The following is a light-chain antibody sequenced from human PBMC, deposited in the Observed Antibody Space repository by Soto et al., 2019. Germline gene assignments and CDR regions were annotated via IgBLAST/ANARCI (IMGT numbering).Light chain of an antibody. J-gene: IGLJ1*01. Sequence: ALTQPASVSGSPGQSITISCTGTSSDVGGYNYVSWYQQHPGKAPKFMIYDVSNRPSGVSNRFSGSKSGNTASLTISGLQAEDEADYYCCSYTTSNTRQIVFGTGTKLTVL. CDR3: CSYTTSNTRQIV. CDR2: DVS. V-gene: IGLV2-14*01. CDR1: SSDVGGYNY.